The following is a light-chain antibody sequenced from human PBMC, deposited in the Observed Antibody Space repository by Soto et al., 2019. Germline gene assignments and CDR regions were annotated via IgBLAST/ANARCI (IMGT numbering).Light chain of an antibody. Sequence: DIQMTQSPSSLSASVGDRVTITCRSSQSISTYLNWYQQKPGKVPKLLIYAASSLQSGVPSRFSGSGSGTDFTLTISSLQPEDFATYYCQQTLSVPRTFGLGTKVDIK. CDR1: QSISTY. CDR3: QQTLSVPRT. CDR2: AAS. V-gene: IGKV1-39*01. J-gene: IGKJ1*01.